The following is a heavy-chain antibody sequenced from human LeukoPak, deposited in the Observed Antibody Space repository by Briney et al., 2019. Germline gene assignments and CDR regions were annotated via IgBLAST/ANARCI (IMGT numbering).Heavy chain of an antibody. J-gene: IGHJ4*02. CDR3: ARRLLVGTTVRPYFDY. Sequence: GGSLRLSCAASGLTFSSYAMSWVRQAPGEGLEWVSTITGGGGGTYYADSVKGRFTISRDNSKHTVYLEMNSLRAEDTAVYYCARRLLVGTTVRPYFDYWGQGTLVTVSS. CDR2: ITGGGGGT. V-gene: IGHV3-23*01. D-gene: IGHD1-26*01. CDR1: GLTFSSYA.